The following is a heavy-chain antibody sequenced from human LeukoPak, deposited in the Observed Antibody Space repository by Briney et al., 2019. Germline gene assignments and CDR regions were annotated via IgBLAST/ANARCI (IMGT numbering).Heavy chain of an antibody. CDR2: IGGSGAIT. CDR1: GFTFSSYA. D-gene: IGHD3-10*01. J-gene: IGHJ6*03. CDR3: AKGVGGSANYYYMDV. V-gene: IGHV3-23*01. Sequence: GGSLRPSCAASGFTFSSYAMTWVRQAPGKGLEWVSSIGGSGAITYYADSVKGRFTISRDNSKNTLYLHMNSLRAEDTAVYYCAKGVGGSANYYYMDVWGKGTTVTVSS.